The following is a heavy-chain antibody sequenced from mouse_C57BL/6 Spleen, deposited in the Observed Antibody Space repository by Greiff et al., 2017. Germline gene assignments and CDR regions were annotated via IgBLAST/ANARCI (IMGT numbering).Heavy chain of an antibody. CDR3: ARGYGSSYGQSLFDY. J-gene: IGHJ2*01. D-gene: IGHD1-1*01. CDR2: IYPGDGDT. V-gene: IGHV1-80*01. Sequence: VQLQQSGAELVKPGASVKISCKASGYAFSSYWMNWVKQRPGKGLEWIGQIYPGDGDTNYNGKFKGKATLTADKSSSTAYMQLSSLTSEDSAVYFCARGYGSSYGQSLFDYWGQGTTLTVSS. CDR1: GYAFSSYW.